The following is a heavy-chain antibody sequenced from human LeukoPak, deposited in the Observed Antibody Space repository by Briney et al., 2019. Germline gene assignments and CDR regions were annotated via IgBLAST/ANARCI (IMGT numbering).Heavy chain of an antibody. V-gene: IGHV3-48*03. CDR3: AKDHMAYDSSGYYFDY. D-gene: IGHD3-22*01. CDR2: INSSGSTI. J-gene: IGHJ4*02. Sequence: GGSLSLSCAASGFTFSSYEMNWVRQPQGKGLEWVSYINSSGSTIYYADSVKGRFTISRDNAKNSLYLQMNSLRAEDTAVYYCAKDHMAYDSSGYYFDYWGQGTLVTVSS. CDR1: GFTFSSYE.